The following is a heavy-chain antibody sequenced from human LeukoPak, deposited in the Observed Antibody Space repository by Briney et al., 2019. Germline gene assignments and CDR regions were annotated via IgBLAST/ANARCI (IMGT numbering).Heavy chain of an antibody. J-gene: IGHJ3*02. V-gene: IGHV3-64*01. CDR1: GFTFSSYA. D-gene: IGHD1-26*01. CDR3: ARAIVGAMGGAFDI. Sequence: GGSLRLSCAASGFTFSSYAMHWVRQAPGKGLEYVSAISSNGGSTYYANSVKGRFTITRDNSKNTLYLQMGSLRAEDMAVYYCARAIVGAMGGAFDIWGQGTMVTVSS. CDR2: ISSNGGST.